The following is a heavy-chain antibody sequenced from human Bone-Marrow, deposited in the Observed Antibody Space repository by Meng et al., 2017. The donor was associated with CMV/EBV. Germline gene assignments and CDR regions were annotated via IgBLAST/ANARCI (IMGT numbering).Heavy chain of an antibody. D-gene: IGHD2-21*01. CDR3: ARDIRFLGEYFDY. V-gene: IGHV4-39*07. CDR2: IYYSGST. Sequence: SETLSLTCTVSGGSISSSSYYWGWIRQPPGKGLEWIGSIYYSGSTYYNPSLKSRVTISVDTSENQFSLKLSSVTAADTAVYYCARDIRFLGEYFDYWGQGTLVTVSS. J-gene: IGHJ4*02. CDR1: GGSISSSSYY.